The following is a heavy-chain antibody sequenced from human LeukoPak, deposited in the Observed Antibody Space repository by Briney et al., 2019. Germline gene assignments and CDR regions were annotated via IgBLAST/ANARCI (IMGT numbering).Heavy chain of an antibody. J-gene: IGHJ4*02. D-gene: IGHD3-10*01. CDR1: GGSISSYY. CDR3: ARDGAARVSGSFGD. Sequence: PSETLSLTCTVSGGSISSYYWSWIRQPAGKGLEWIGRIYTSGSTNYNPSLKSRVTMSVDTSKNQFSLKLSSVTAADTAVYYCARDGAARVSGSFGDWGQGTLVIVSS. CDR2: IYTSGST. V-gene: IGHV4-4*07.